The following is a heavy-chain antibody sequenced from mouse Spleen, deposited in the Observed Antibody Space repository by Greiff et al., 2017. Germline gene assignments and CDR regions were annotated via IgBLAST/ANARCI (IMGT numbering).Heavy chain of an antibody. Sequence: DVKLVESGGGLVKPGGSLKLSCAASGFTFSSYAMSWVRQTPEKRLEWVAAINSNGGSTYYPDTVKDRFTISRDNAKNTLYLQMSSLRSEDTALYYCARHKDSAMDYWGQGTSVTVSS. CDR3: ARHKDSAMDY. CDR2: INSNGGST. CDR1: GFTFSSYA. J-gene: IGHJ4*01. D-gene: IGHD1-3*01. V-gene: IGHV5-6-2*01.